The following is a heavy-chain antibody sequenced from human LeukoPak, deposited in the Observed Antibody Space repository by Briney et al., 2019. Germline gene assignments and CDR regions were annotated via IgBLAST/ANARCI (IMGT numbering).Heavy chain of an antibody. Sequence: ASVKVSCKASGYTFTDHYIHWVRQAPGQGLEWMGWMNPSDNGVTYAHKFQGRVAMTRDTSISTAYVEVTRLTFDDTAVYYCTTNAAALDYWGQGTLVTVSS. D-gene: IGHD6-13*01. CDR3: TTNAAALDY. J-gene: IGHJ4*02. CDR2: MNPSDNGV. CDR1: GYTFTDHY. V-gene: IGHV1-2*02.